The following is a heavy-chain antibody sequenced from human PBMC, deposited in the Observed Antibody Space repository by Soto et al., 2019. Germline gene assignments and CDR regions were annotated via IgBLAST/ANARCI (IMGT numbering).Heavy chain of an antibody. CDR1: GGSFKSGSYS. CDR2: VYHTWRT. D-gene: IGHD3-3*01. CDR3: ARDFAYFDS. J-gene: IGHJ4*02. Sequence: QVQLQESGPGLVQPSETLSLTCTASGGSFKSGSYSWSWIRQPPGKGLEWIGYVYHTWRTSYNPSLRSRVSISMDTSKNQFSLNLHSVTAADTAVYFCARDFAYFDSWGQGTLVTVSS. V-gene: IGHV4-61*01.